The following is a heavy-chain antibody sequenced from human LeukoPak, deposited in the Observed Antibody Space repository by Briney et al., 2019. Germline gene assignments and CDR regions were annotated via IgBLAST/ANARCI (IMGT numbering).Heavy chain of an antibody. D-gene: IGHD3-9*01. CDR3: ARDLMDYDVSTGLHHYYMDV. CDR2: INGDGRNI. V-gene: IGHV3-74*01. J-gene: IGHJ6*02. Sequence: GGSLRLSCVASGFTFSSYWMHWVRQDPRKGLVWVSRINGDGRNINYADSVRGRFTISRDNAKNTLFLQMNTLRVEDTAVYYCARDLMDYDVSTGLHHYYMDVWGQGTTVTVSS. CDR1: GFTFSSYW.